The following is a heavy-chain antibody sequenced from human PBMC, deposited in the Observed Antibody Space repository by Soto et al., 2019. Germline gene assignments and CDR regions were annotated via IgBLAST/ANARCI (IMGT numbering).Heavy chain of an antibody. CDR2: IYPGDSDT. D-gene: IGHD4-4*01. Sequence: GESLKISCRGAGYSFTSYWIGWVRQMPGKGLEWMGIIYPGDSDTRYSPSFQGQVTISADKSISTAYLQWSSLKASDTAMYYCARTAVTTPPYYYYSGMDVWGQGTTVTVSS. CDR3: ARTAVTTPPYYYYSGMDV. J-gene: IGHJ6*02. V-gene: IGHV5-51*01. CDR1: GYSFTSYW.